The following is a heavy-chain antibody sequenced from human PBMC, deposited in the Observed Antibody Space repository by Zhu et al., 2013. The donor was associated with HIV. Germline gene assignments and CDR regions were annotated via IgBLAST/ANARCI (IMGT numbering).Heavy chain of an antibody. CDR3: AREGKFWFFLDF. Sequence: QVQLVQSGAEVKKPGASVKVACKASGYTFTSHYIHWVRQVPGQGLEWMGVINPTGPSTRYPQKFHGRVTMTSDTSASTVYMEMSSLGSDDTAVIYCAREGKFWFFLDFWGQGTLVTVSS. V-gene: IGHV1-46*01. J-gene: IGHJ4*02. CDR2: INPTGPST. CDR1: GYTFTSHY. D-gene: IGHD3-10*01.